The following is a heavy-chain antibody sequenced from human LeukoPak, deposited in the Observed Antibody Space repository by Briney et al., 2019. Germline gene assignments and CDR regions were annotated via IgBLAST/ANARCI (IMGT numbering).Heavy chain of an antibody. D-gene: IGHD1-26*01. J-gene: IGHJ3*02. CDR1: GGTFSSYA. CDR3: ARVDFDMGGSYYGAFDI. CDR2: IIPIFGTA. Sequence: SSVKVSCKASGGTFSSYAISWVRQAPGQGLEWMGGIIPIFGTANYAQKFQGRVTITTDESTSTAYMELSSLRSEDTAVYYCARVDFDMGGSYYGAFDIWGQGTTVTVSS. V-gene: IGHV1-69*05.